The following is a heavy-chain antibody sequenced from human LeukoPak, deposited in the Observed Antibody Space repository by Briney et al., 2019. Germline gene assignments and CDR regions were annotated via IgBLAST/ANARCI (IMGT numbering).Heavy chain of an antibody. J-gene: IGHJ6*02. CDR1: GFTFDDYA. D-gene: IGHD1-26*01. Sequence: GGSLRLSCAASGFTFDDYAMHWVRQAPGKGLEWVSGISWNSGSTGYADSVKGRFTISRDNAKNSLYLQMNSLRGEDTALYYCAKAREHYYGMDVWGQGTTVTVSS. CDR3: AKAREHYYGMDV. V-gene: IGHV3-9*01. CDR2: ISWNSGST.